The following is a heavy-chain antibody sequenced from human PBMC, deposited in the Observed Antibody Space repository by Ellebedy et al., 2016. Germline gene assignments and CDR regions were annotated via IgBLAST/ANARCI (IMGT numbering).Heavy chain of an antibody. D-gene: IGHD7-27*01. V-gene: IGHV4-59*01. CDR3: ATWGTRRLGN. CDR1: GGSISSYY. Sequence: SETLSLXCTVSGGSISSYYWSWIRQPPGKGLEWIGYIYYSGSTNYNPSLKSRVTISVDTSKNQFSLKLSSVTAADTAVYYCATWGTRRLGNWGQGTLVTVSS. J-gene: IGHJ4*02. CDR2: IYYSGST.